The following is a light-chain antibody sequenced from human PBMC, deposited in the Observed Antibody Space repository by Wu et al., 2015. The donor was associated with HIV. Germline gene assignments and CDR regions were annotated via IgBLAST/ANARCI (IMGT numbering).Light chain of an antibody. CDR1: QGIGDS. CDR3: QQAENFPFS. CDR2: SAS. V-gene: IGKV1-12*01. J-gene: IGKJ2*03. Sequence: DIQMTQSPSAVSASVGDSVTMTCRASQGIGDSLAWYQQKPGKAPKLLIYSASSMSRGVPSRFRGSGFGTDFSLTISSLQPEDFATYYCQQAENFPFSFGQGTKVEIK.